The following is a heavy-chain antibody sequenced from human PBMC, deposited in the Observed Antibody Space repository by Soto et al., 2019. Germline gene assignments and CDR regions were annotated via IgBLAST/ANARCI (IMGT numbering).Heavy chain of an antibody. Sequence: PSETVSLTCAFYVASLSDNYCNCLRQTPGKWLEWIGEINHSGNTNYNPSLRSRVTISIDTSKNQLSLNLRSVSAADTAVYYCATARGEFDAGGRGPPVNVSA. CDR3: ATARGEFDA. D-gene: IGHD2-21*01. J-gene: IGHJ5*02. CDR2: INHSGNT. CDR1: VASLSDNY. V-gene: IGHV4-34*01.